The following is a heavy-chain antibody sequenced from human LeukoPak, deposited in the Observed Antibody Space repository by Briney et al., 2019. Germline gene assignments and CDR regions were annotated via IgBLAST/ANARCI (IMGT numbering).Heavy chain of an antibody. CDR3: ARQTYYYDSSGYPMNYFDF. Sequence: SETLSLTCTVSGGSISSDYWSWIRQPPGKGLEWIGSIYYSGSTNYNPSLKSRVTTSVDTSKNQFSLKLSSVTAADTAVYYCARQTYYYDSSGYPMNYFDFWGQGTLLTVSS. V-gene: IGHV4-59*08. CDR1: GGSISSDY. D-gene: IGHD3-22*01. CDR2: IYYSGST. J-gene: IGHJ4*02.